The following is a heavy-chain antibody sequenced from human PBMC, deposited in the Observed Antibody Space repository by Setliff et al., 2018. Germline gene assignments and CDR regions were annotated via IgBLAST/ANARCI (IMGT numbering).Heavy chain of an antibody. CDR2: IRNDGATT. J-gene: IGHJ4*02. D-gene: IGHD3-10*02. V-gene: IGHV3-48*01. CDR3: VRDLHWGFDY. Sequence: GGSLRLSCAASGFTFSSDPMNWVRQAPGKGLEWLSNIRNDGATTSYADSVKGRFTISXXXVKXXXXXXXXXXXXXXTAVYYCVRDLHWGFDYWGLGTLVTVSS. CDR1: GFTFSSDP.